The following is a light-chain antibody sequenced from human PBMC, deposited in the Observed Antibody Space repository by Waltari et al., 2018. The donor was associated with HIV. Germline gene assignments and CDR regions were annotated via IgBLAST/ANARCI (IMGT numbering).Light chain of an antibody. J-gene: IGLJ3*02. CDR1: SSDIGYYNY. CDR2: EVS. Sequence: QFALTQPASVSGSPGQSITISCSGTSSDIGYYNYVSWYQQHPGKAPKLMIYEVSNRPSGISNRFSGSMSGNTASLTISALQAEDEADYFCSSVANSVTLSVLFGGGTKLTVL. CDR3: SSVANSVTLSVL. V-gene: IGLV2-14*01.